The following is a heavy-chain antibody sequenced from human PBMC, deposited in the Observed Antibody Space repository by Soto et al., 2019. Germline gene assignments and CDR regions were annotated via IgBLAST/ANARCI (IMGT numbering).Heavy chain of an antibody. CDR1: GFTFDDYA. CDR3: AKDTGYSGYNSFDY. CDR2: ISWNSGRI. Sequence: EVQLVESGGGLVQPGRSLRLSCAASGFTFDDYAMHWVRQAPGKGLEWVSGISWNSGRIAYADSVKGRFTISRDNAKNSLYLQVNSLRGEDTAFYYCAKDTGYSGYNSFDYWGQGTLVTVSS. J-gene: IGHJ4*02. V-gene: IGHV3-9*01. D-gene: IGHD5-12*01.